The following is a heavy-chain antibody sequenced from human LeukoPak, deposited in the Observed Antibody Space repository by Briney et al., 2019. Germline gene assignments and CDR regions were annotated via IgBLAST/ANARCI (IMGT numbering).Heavy chain of an antibody. D-gene: IGHD3-16*01. CDR3: AGGRGWVDP. Sequence: QPGGSLRLSCAASGFTFTAYAMSWFRQTPEKGLEWVANIHDDGIVTHYVDSVKGRFTISRDNARNSVNLQLNSLRVEDTALYYWAGGRGWVDPWGKGTLVTVS. J-gene: IGHJ5*02. CDR1: GFTFTAYA. CDR2: IHDDGIVT. V-gene: IGHV3-7*01.